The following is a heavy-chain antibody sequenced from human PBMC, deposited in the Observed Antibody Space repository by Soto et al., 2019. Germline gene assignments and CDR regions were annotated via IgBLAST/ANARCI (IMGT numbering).Heavy chain of an antibody. D-gene: IGHD2-15*01. CDR3: AHSPCSGGTCYLFDY. CDR1: GFSLSTSGVG. CDR2: IYWDGVE. Sequence: SGATLVNPTQTLTLTCTISGFSLSTSGVGVGWISQPPGKAPEWLALIYWDGVERYSPSLKSRLTITMDTSKNQVVLTMTSMDPVDTAIYYCAHSPCSGGTCYLFDYWGQGALVPVSS. V-gene: IGHV2-5*02. J-gene: IGHJ4*02.